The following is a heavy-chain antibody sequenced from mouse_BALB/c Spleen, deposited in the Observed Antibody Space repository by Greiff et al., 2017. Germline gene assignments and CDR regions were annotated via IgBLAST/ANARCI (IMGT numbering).Heavy chain of an antibody. CDR3: AREYGTREAWFAY. CDR2: INPNNGGT. D-gene: IGHD2-10*02. V-gene: IGHV1-18*01. J-gene: IGHJ3*01. Sequence: VHVKQSGPELVKPGASVKISCKTSGYTFTEYTMHWVKQSHGKSLEWIGGINPNNGGTSYNQKFKGKATLTVDKSSSTAYMELRSLTSEDSAVYYCAREYGTREAWFAYWGQGTLVTVSA. CDR1: GYTFTEYT.